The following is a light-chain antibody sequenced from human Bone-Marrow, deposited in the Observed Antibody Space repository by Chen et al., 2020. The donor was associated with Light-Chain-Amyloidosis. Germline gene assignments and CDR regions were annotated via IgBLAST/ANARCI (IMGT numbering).Light chain of an antibody. CDR2: AAS. CDR1: QGIGND. J-gene: IGKJ4*01. CDR3: LQHKSYPLT. V-gene: IGKV1-17*01. Sequence: DIQMTQSPSSLSASVGDRVTITCRASQGIGNDLGWYQQKPGKAPKRLIYAASSLQTGVPSRFGGSGSGTEFTLTISSLQPEDFATYYCLQHKSYPLTFGGGTKVEIK.